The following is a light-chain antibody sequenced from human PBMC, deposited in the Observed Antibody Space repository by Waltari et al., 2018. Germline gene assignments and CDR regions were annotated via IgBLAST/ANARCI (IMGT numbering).Light chain of an antibody. J-gene: IGKJ4*01. CDR1: QSVSSN. CDR2: GAS. V-gene: IGKV3-15*01. Sequence: EIVMTQSPATLSVSPGERATLSCRARQSVSSNLAWYQQKPGQAPRLLIYGASTRATGIPASFSGSGSGTEFTLTISSLQSEDFAVYYCQQYNKWPLTFGGGTKVEIK. CDR3: QQYNKWPLT.